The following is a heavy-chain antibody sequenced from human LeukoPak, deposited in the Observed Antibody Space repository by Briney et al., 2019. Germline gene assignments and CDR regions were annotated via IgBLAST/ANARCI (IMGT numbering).Heavy chain of an antibody. V-gene: IGHV1-24*01. CDR2: FDPEDGET. CDR1: GYTLTELS. CDR3: ATGSSGSYVTLDAFDI. J-gene: IGHJ3*02. D-gene: IGHD1-26*01. Sequence: GASVKVSCKVSGYTLTELSMHWVRQAPGKGLEWMGGFDPEDGETIYAQKFQGRVTMTEDTSTDTAYMELSSLRSEDTAVYYCATGSSGSYVTLDAFDIWGQGTMVTVSS.